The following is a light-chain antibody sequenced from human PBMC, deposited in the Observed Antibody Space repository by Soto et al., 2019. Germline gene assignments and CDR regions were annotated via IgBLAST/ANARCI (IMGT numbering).Light chain of an antibody. V-gene: IGKV3D-15*01. CDR3: QQYHVWPKWT. Sequence: VLTHSPSTPSVSAAEVTALSSRASESVSISLAWYQHKPGQPPRLLIHGASTRASGVPPRFSGSGSGTDFSLTISSLQSEDYAVYFCQQYHVWPKWTFGQGTKVDIK. CDR1: ESVSIS. CDR2: GAS. J-gene: IGKJ1*01.